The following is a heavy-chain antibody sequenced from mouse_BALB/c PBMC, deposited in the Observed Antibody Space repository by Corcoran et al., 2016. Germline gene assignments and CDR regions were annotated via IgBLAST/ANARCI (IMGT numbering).Heavy chain of an antibody. J-gene: IGHJ3*01. CDR2: TNTYTGEP. D-gene: IGHD1-1*01. V-gene: IGHV9-3-1*01. Sequence: QIQLVQSGPELKKPGETVKISCKASGYTFTNYGMNWVKQAPGKGLKWMGWTNTYTGEPTYADDFKGRFAFSLETSASTAYLQINNLKNEDTATYFCAITTVVATFAYWGQGTLVTVSA. CDR1: GYTFTNYG. CDR3: AITTVVATFAY.